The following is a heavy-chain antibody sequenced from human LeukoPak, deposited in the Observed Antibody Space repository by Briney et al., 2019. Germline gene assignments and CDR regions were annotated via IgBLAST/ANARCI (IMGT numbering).Heavy chain of an antibody. CDR3: ATDLRLGAMDV. J-gene: IGHJ6*02. D-gene: IGHD3-16*01. CDR2: FHVEEAET. V-gene: IGHV1-24*01. CDR1: GDTLAEVS. Sequence: GASVKVSCKVSGDTLAEVSIHWVRQAGGEGPEWMGGFHVEEAETVNAQKFQGRVTMTEDTSTDTAYMELSGLTSEDTAVYYCATDLRLGAMDVWGQGTRVTVS.